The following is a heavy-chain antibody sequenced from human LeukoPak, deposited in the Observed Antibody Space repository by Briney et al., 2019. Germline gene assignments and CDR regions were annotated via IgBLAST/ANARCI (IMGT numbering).Heavy chain of an antibody. V-gene: IGHV3-48*02. D-gene: IGHD3-3*01. CDR2: ISSSSSTI. CDR3: ARDTSIFGVVIIFDY. Sequence: GGSLRLSCAASGFTFSSYSMNWVRQAPGKGLEWVSYISSSSSTIYHADSVKGRFTISRDNAKNSLYLQMNSLRDDDTAVYYCARDTSIFGVVIIFDYWGQGTLVTVSS. CDR1: GFTFSSYS. J-gene: IGHJ4*02.